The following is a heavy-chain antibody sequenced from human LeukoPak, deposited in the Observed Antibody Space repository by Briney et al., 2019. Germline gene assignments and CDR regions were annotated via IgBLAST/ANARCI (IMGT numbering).Heavy chain of an antibody. D-gene: IGHD1-7*01. CDR1: GGSFSGYY. Sequence: PSETLSLTCAVYGGSFSGYYWSWIRQPPGKGLEWIGEINHSGSTNYNPSLKSRVTISVDTSKNQFSLKLSSVTAADTAVYYCARGELRYYYYMDVWGKGTTVTVSS. J-gene: IGHJ6*03. CDR2: INHSGST. CDR3: ARGELRYYYYMDV. V-gene: IGHV4-34*01.